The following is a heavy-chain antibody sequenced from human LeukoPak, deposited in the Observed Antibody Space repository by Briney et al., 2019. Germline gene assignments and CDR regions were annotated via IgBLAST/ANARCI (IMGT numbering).Heavy chain of an antibody. CDR2: IYSSGST. V-gene: IGHV4-59*08. CDR3: ARHYGSGTYPLDY. Sequence: SETLSLTCSVSGGSISGYYWSWIRQPPGKGLEGIGYIYSSGSTKYNPSLESRLTISVGTSKNQFSLKLSSRTAADTAVYYCARHYGSGTYPLDYWGQGTLVTVSS. D-gene: IGHD3-10*01. CDR1: GGSISGYY. J-gene: IGHJ4*02.